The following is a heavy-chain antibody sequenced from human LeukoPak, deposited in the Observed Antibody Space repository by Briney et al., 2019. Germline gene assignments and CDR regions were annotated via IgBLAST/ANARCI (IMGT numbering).Heavy chain of an antibody. CDR3: ARLKCISTTCPSRYVMDV. Sequence: SETLSLTCSVSGGSIISYYWSWIRQPPGKGLECIGYIYYSGSTKYNPSLKNRLTISMDTSKDQFSLNLPSVTAADTAVYYCARLKCISTTCPSRYVMDVWGQGTTVTVSS. V-gene: IGHV4-59*01. CDR1: GGSIISYY. D-gene: IGHD2-2*01. J-gene: IGHJ6*02. CDR2: IYYSGST.